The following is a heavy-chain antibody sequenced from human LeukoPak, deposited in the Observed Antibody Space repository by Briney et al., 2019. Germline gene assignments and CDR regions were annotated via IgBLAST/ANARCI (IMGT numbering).Heavy chain of an antibody. V-gene: IGHV3-23*01. CDR2: ISGSGGST. CDR3: ANGRIYGDRFDY. CDR1: GFTFSAYH. Sequence: GGSLRLSCVASGFTFSAYHLTWVRQAPGKGLEWVSAISGSGGSTYYADSVKGRFTISRDNSKNTLYLQMNSLRAEDTAVYYCANGRIYGDRFDYWGQGTLVTVSS. J-gene: IGHJ4*02. D-gene: IGHD4-17*01.